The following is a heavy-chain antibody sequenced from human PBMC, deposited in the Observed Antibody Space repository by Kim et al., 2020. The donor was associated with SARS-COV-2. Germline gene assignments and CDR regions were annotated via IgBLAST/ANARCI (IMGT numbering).Heavy chain of an antibody. J-gene: IGHJ6*02. CDR3: ARDPSSRLRGVTYSYYGMDV. Sequence: RFTITRDNSKNTLYLQMNSLRDEDTAVYYCARDPSSRLRGVTYSYYGMDVWGQGTTVTVSS. V-gene: IGHV3-30*01. D-gene: IGHD3-10*01.